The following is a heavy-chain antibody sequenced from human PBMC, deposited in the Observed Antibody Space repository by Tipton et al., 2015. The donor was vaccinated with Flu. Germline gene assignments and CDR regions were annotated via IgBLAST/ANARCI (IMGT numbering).Heavy chain of an antibody. V-gene: IGHV4-39*01. Sequence: TLSLTCNVSGGPISDTYNYWGWIRQPPGRGLEWVGSLYYSGTFYYNPSLRSRLTISVDTSKNQFSLRLRSVTAADTAVYYCARHQQLWLRPFDHWDQGTLVSVSS. CDR1: GGPISDTYNY. J-gene: IGHJ4*02. D-gene: IGHD5-18*01. CDR2: LYYSGTF. CDR3: ARHQQLWLRPFDH.